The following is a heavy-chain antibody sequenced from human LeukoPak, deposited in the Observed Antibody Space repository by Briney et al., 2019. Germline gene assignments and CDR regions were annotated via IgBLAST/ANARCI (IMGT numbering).Heavy chain of an antibody. CDR2: IRYDGSNK. CDR1: GFTFSNAW. Sequence: GGSLRLSCAASGFTFSNAWMSWVRQAPGKGLEWVAFIRYDGSNKYYADSVKGRFTISRDNSKNTLYLQMNSLRAEDTAVYYCAKDPDYWGQGTLVTVSS. CDR3: AKDPDY. V-gene: IGHV3-30*02. J-gene: IGHJ4*02.